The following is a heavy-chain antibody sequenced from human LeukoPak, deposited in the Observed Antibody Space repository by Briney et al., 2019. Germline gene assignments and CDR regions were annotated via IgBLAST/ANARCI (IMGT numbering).Heavy chain of an antibody. D-gene: IGHD3-22*01. CDR3: GGRGSAAVVTPRSFDI. V-gene: IGHV3-53*01. CDR2: TYTGGNS. J-gene: IGHJ3*02. Sequence: AGGSLRLSCAASGFTVSSIHMVWVRQAPGKGLEWVSVTYTGGNSYYADSVKGRFIISRDISKNTLYLQMNSLRAEDSALYARGGRGSAAVVTPRSFDIWGQGTMVTVSS. CDR1: GFTVSSIH.